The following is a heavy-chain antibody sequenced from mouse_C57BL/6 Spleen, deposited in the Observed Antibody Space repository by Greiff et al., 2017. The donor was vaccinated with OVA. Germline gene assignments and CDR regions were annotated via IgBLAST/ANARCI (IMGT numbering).Heavy chain of an antibody. CDR3: ATSDRPWFAY. V-gene: IGHV1-50*01. CDR1: GYTFTSYW. J-gene: IGHJ3*01. Sequence: QVQLQQSGAELVKPGASVKLSCKASGYTFTSYWMQWVKQRPGQGLEWIGEIDPSDSYTNYNQKFKGKATLTVDTSSSTAYMQLSSLTSEDSAVYYYATSDRPWFAYWGQGTLVTVSA. CDR2: IDPSDSYT.